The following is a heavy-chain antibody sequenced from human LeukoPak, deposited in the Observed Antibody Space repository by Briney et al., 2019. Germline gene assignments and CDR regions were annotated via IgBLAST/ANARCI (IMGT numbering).Heavy chain of an antibody. CDR3: TREAVAGTPGYFDY. CDR1: GFTFGDYA. CDR2: IRSKAYGGTT. Sequence: GGSLRLSCTASGFTFGDYAMSWVRQAPGKGLEWVGFIRSKAYGGTTEYAASVKGRFTISRDDPKSIAYLQMNSLKTEDTAVYYCTREAVAGTPGYFDYWGQGTLVTVSS. V-gene: IGHV3-49*04. D-gene: IGHD6-19*01. J-gene: IGHJ4*02.